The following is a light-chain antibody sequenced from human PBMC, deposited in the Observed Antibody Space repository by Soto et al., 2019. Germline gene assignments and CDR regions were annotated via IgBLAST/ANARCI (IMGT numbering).Light chain of an antibody. Sequence: QSALTQPASVSGSPGQSITISCTGTSSDVGSYNLVSWYQQHPGKAPKLMIYEGSKRPSGVSNRFPGSKSGNTASLTISGLQAEDEADYYCCSYAGSSTFVVFGGGTKQTVL. J-gene: IGLJ2*01. CDR3: CSYAGSSTFVV. CDR2: EGS. V-gene: IGLV2-23*03. CDR1: SSDVGSYNL.